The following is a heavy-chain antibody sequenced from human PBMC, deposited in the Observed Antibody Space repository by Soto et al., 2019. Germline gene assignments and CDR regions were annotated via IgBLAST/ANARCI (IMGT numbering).Heavy chain of an antibody. CDR3: ARRRGVINWFDP. Sequence: GESLKISCKGSGYSFSTYWIAWVRQMPGKGLEWMGIIYPGVSETRYSPSFEGQVTISADKSISTAYLEWNSLKASDTAMYFCARRRGVINWFDPWGQGTLVTVSS. V-gene: IGHV5-51*01. CDR1: GYSFSTYW. J-gene: IGHJ5*02. D-gene: IGHD3-10*01. CDR2: IYPGVSET.